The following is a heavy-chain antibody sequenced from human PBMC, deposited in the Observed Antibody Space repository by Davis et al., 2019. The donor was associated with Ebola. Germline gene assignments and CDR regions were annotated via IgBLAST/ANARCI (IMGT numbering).Heavy chain of an antibody. V-gene: IGHV3-48*02. CDR3: ASLVGGGLIITEDAFDI. Sequence: GESLKISCAASGFTFSYYNMNWVRQAPGKGLEWVSYIRTSSSTIYYADSVKGRFTISRDNAKNSLYLQMNSLRDEDTAVYYCASLVGGGLIITEDAFDIWGQGTMVTVSS. CDR2: IRTSSSTI. CDR1: GFTFSYYN. D-gene: IGHD3-10*01. J-gene: IGHJ3*02.